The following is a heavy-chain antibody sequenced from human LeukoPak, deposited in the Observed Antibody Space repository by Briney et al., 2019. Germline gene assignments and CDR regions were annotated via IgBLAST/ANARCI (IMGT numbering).Heavy chain of an antibody. CDR2: IYYSGST. CDR3: ARGLQLWPGDY. D-gene: IGHD5-18*01. J-gene: IGHJ4*02. Sequence: KSSETLSLTCTVSGSSISSYYWSWIRQPPGKGLEWIGYIYYSGSTNYNPSLKSRVTISVDTSKNQFSLKLSSVTAADTAVYYCARGLQLWPGDYWGQGTLVTVSS. V-gene: IGHV4-59*01. CDR1: GSSISSYY.